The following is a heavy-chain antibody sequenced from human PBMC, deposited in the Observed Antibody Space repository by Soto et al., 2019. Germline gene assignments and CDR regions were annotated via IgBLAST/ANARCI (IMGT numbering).Heavy chain of an antibody. D-gene: IGHD2-2*01. V-gene: IGHV3-23*01. CDR1: GFTFSSYA. CDR2: ISGSGGST. J-gene: IGHJ1*01. CDR3: AKGREGGYCSSTSCYEYFQH. Sequence: GESLKISCAASGFTFSSYAMSWVRQAPGKGLEWVSAISGSGGSTYYADSVKGRFTISRDNSKNTLYLQMNSLRAEDTAVYYCAKGREGGYCSSTSCYEYFQHWGQGTLVTVSS.